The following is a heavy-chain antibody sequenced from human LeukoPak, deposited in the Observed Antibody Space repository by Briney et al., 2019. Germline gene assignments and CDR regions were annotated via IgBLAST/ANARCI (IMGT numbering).Heavy chain of an antibody. CDR1: GGSISSYY. CDR3: ARLEMATMNTDAFDI. Sequence: PSETLSLTCTVSGGSISSYYWSWIRQPAGKGLEWIGRIYTSGSTNCNPSLKSRVTISVDTSKNQFSLKLSSVTAADTAVYYCARLEMATMNTDAFDIWGQGTMVTVSS. D-gene: IGHD5-24*01. J-gene: IGHJ3*02. CDR2: IYTSGST. V-gene: IGHV4-4*07.